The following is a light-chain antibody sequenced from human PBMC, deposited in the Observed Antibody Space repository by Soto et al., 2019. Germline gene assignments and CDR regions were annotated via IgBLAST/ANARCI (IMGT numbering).Light chain of an antibody. CDR2: QTS. CDR1: QSVSSN. J-gene: IGKJ2*01. CDR3: QHYSGWPPV. Sequence: EIVMTQSPATLSVSPGERATLSCRASQSVSSNLAWYQQRPGQAPRLLIYQTSARATGIPGRFSGSGSGTDFTLTISNLQSEDFALYYCQHYSGWPPVFGQGTKVDIK. V-gene: IGKV3-15*01.